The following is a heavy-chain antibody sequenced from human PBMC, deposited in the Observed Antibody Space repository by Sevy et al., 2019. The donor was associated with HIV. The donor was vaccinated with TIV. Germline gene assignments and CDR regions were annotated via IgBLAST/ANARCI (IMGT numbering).Heavy chain of an antibody. CDR3: ARGGWDIVVVVAATGVGYFDY. CDR2: ISYDGSNK. D-gene: IGHD2-15*01. V-gene: IGHV3-30*04. J-gene: IGHJ4*02. Sequence: GGSLRLSCAASGFTFSSYAMHWVRQAPGKGLEWVAVISYDGSNKYYADSVKGRFTISRDNSKNTLYLQMNSLRAEDTAVYYCARGGWDIVVVVAATGVGYFDYWGQRTLVTVSS. CDR1: GFTFSSYA.